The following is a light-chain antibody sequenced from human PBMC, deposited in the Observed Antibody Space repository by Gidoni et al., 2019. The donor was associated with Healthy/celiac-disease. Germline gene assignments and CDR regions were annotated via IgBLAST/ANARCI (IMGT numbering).Light chain of an antibody. CDR1: QSVSSSY. V-gene: IGKV3-20*01. Sequence: EIVLTQSPGTLSLSPGERATLSCRASQSVSSSYLAWYQQKPGQAPRLLIYGASSRATGIPDRFSGSGSGTDFTLTISRLEPEDFAVYYCQQYGSSPGTCGQGTKVEIK. J-gene: IGKJ1*01. CDR2: GAS. CDR3: QQYGSSPGT.